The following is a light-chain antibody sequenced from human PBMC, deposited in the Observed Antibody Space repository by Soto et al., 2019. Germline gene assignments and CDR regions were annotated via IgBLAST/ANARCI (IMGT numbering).Light chain of an antibody. CDR3: QQYNSYSPWT. Sequence: DIQMTQSPSTLSASVGYRVTITCRASQSISSWLAWYQQKPGKAPKLLIYDASSLESGVPSRFSGSGSGTEFTLTITSLQPDDFATYYCQQYNSYSPWTFGQGTRGIS. CDR2: DAS. J-gene: IGKJ1*01. CDR1: QSISSW. V-gene: IGKV1-5*01.